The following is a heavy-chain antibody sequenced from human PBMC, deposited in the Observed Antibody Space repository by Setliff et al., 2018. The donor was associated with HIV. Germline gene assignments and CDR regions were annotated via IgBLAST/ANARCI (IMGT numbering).Heavy chain of an antibody. CDR2: ISAYNGNT. CDR3: ARVGGPYYDLLTGYYGAVDY. CDR1: GYTFTSYG. J-gene: IGHJ4*02. D-gene: IGHD3-9*01. Sequence: ASVKVSCKASGYTFTSYGISWVRQAPGQGLEWMGWISAYNGNTNYAQKLQGRVTMTTDTSTSTSYMELRSLRSDDTAVYYCARVGGPYYDLLTGYYGAVDYGGQGTLVTVSS. V-gene: IGHV1-18*01.